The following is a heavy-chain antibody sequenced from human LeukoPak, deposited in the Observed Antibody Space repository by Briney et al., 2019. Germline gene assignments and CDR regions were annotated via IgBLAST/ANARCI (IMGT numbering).Heavy chain of an antibody. J-gene: IGHJ1*01. D-gene: IGHD3-3*01. CDR2: ITSDGSSK. V-gene: IGHV3-74*01. Sequence: GGSLRLSCAASGFTFSSYWMHWVRQAPGKGLVWVSRITSDGSSKSYADSVKGRFTISRDNAKNTLYRQMNSLRAEDTAVYYCARYSDFWSGYWSVVFAEYFHHWGQGTMVTVSS. CDR3: ARYSDFWSGYWSVVFAEYFHH. CDR1: GFTFSSYW.